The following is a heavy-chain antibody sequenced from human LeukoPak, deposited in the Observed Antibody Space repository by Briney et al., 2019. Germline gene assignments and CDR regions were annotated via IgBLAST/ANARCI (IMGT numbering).Heavy chain of an antibody. D-gene: IGHD5-12*01. CDR2: ISSTGSNK. CDR3: ARDQSGYDFGFDY. V-gene: IGHV3-48*03. CDR1: GFTFSTYE. Sequence: GGSLRLSCAASGFTFSTYEMNWVRQAPGKGLEWVSYISSTGSNKYYADSVKGRFTISRDNSENTLYLQMNSLRAEDTAMYYCARDQSGYDFGFDYWGQGALVTVSS. J-gene: IGHJ4*02.